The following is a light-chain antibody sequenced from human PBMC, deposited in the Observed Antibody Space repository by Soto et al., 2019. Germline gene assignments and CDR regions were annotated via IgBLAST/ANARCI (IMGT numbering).Light chain of an antibody. CDR2: DAS. CDR1: QSVSSY. J-gene: IGKJ5*01. CDR3: QQRHNWPIT. Sequence: EIVLTQCPATMSLSPLERDNISCRASQSVSSYLAWYQQKPGQAPRLLIYDASNRATGIPARFSGSGSGTDFTLNISRLEPEDFAVYYCQQRHNWPITFGQGTRLEIK. V-gene: IGKV3-11*01.